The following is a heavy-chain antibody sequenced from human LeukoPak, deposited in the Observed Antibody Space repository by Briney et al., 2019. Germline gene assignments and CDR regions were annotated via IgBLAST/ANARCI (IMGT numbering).Heavy chain of an antibody. V-gene: IGHV3-48*02. Sequence: GGSLRLSCAACGFTFSNYVMSWVRQAPGKGMEWVSYINHNGEMIFYPDFVKGRFTISRDNAKNSLYLQMNSLRDEDTAVYYCARDDDCAFHYWGQGTLVTVSS. CDR2: INHNGEMI. CDR1: GFTFSNYV. D-gene: IGHD2-21*02. CDR3: ARDDDCAFHY. J-gene: IGHJ4*02.